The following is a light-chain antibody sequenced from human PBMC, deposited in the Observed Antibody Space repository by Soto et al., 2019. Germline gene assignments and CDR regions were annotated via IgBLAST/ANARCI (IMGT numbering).Light chain of an antibody. V-gene: IGLV3-21*04. J-gene: IGLJ7*01. CDR2: YDS. CDR1: NIGSKS. Sequence: SYELTQPPSVSVAPGKTARITWGGNNIGSKSVHWYQQQPGQAPVLVIYYDSDRPSGIPERFSGSNSGNTATLTISRVEAGDEADYYCQVWDSSSDHAVFGGGTQLTVL. CDR3: QVWDSSSDHAV.